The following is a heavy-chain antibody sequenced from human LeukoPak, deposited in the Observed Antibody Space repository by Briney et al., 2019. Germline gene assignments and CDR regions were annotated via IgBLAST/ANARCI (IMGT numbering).Heavy chain of an antibody. CDR1: GGSISSYY. CDR3: ARRTRWGTAFDI. V-gene: IGHV4-34*01. CDR2: INHSGST. D-gene: IGHD4-23*01. Sequence: SETLSLTCTVSGGSISSYYWSWIRQPPGKGLEWIGEINHSGSTNYNPSLKSRVTISVDTSKNQFSLKLSSVTAADTAVYYCARRTRWGTAFDIWGQGTMVTVSS. J-gene: IGHJ3*02.